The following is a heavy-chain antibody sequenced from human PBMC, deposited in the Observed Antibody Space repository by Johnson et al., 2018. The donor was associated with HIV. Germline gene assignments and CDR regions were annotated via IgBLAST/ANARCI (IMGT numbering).Heavy chain of an antibody. Sequence: EVQLVESGGGLVKPGGSLRLSCAASGFTFSNAWMSWVRQAPGKGLEWVGRIKSKTDGGTKDYAAPVKGRFTISRDDSKNTLYLQMNSLRVEDTAVYYCARDGPGDGNAMGGSGAFEIWGQGTMVTVSS. CDR3: ARDGPGDGNAMGGSGAFEI. J-gene: IGHJ3*02. CDR2: IKSKTDGGTK. D-gene: IGHD5-24*01. CDR1: GFTFSNAW. V-gene: IGHV3-15*01.